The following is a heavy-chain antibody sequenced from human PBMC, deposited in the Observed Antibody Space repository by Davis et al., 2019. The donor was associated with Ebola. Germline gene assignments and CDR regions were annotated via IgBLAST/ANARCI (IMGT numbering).Heavy chain of an antibody. CDR3: ARTPTTTGIYYYYGMDV. V-gene: IGHV4-38-2*02. CDR1: GYSINRGFT. D-gene: IGHD4-11*01. Sequence: SETLSLTCTVSGYSINRGFTWGWIRQPPGKGLEWIGSIYHSGSTNYSPSLKSRVTISVDTSKNQFSLKVSSVTAADTAVYYCARTPTTTGIYYYYGMDVWGQGTTVTVSS. J-gene: IGHJ6*02. CDR2: IYHSGST.